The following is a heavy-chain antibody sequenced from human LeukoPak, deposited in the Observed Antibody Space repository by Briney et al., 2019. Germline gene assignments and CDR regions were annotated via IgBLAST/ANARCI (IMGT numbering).Heavy chain of an antibody. CDR2: IHNSEST. CDR3: ARGGAARLHFQN. J-gene: IGHJ1*01. Sequence: PSETLSLTCAVSGGSISSGGYSWSWIRQPPGKGLEWIGNIHNSESTYYNPSLQSRVTISVDTSKNQFSLNLNSVTAADTAVYYCARGGAARLHFQNWGQGTLVTVSS. CDR1: GGSISSGGYS. V-gene: IGHV4-61*08. D-gene: IGHD6-6*01.